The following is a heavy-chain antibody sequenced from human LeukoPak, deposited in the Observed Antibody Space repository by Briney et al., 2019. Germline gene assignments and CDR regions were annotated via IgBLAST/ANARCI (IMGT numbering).Heavy chain of an antibody. J-gene: IGHJ4*02. CDR1: GFTFSNYA. V-gene: IGHV3-23*01. D-gene: IGHD1-26*01. CDR3: ARTGVGGGYRFDY. CDR2: ISGSGGST. Sequence: GGSLRLSCAASGFTFSNYAMTWVRQAPGKGLEWVSGISGSGGSTYYADSVRGRFTISRDNSKNPFDVQMNSLRAEDTAIYYCARTGVGGGYRFDYWGQGTLVTVSS.